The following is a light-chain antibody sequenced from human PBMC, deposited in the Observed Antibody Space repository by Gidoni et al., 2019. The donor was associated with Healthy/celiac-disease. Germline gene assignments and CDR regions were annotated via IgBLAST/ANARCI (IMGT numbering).Light chain of an antibody. J-gene: IGLJ3*02. V-gene: IGLV1-40*01. Sequence: QSVLTQPPSVSGAPGQRVTISCTGSSSNIGAGYDVHWYQQLPGTAPKLLIYGNSHRPSGVPDRFSGSKSGTPASLAITGLQAEDEADYYCQSYDSSLIGSVFGGGTKLTVL. CDR2: GNS. CDR3: QSYDSSLIGSV. CDR1: SSNIGAGYD.